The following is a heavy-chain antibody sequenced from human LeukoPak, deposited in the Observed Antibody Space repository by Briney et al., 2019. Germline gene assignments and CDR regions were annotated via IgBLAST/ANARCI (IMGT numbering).Heavy chain of an antibody. Sequence: GGSLRLSCAASGFTFSDYYMSWIRQAPGKGLEWVSYISSSRSDAKYADSVKGRFTIPRDNAKNSLYLQMNSLRAEDTAVYYCAGGPGYCSGGTCYSGSYDIWGQGTMVTVSS. CDR2: ISSSRSDA. V-gene: IGHV3-11*06. CDR1: GFTFSDYY. CDR3: AGGPGYCSGGTCYSGSYDI. D-gene: IGHD2-15*01. J-gene: IGHJ3*02.